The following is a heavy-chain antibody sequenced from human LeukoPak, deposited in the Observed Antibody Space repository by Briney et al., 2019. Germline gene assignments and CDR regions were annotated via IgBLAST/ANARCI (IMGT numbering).Heavy chain of an antibody. V-gene: IGHV3-30-3*01. Sequence: PGRSLRLSCAASGFTFSSYAMHWVRQAPGKGLEWVAVISYDGSNKYYADSVKGRLTISRDNSKNTLYLQMNSLRAEDTGVYYCAKAVAGAFDYWGQGTLVTVSS. J-gene: IGHJ4*02. CDR3: AKAVAGAFDY. CDR1: GFTFSSYA. CDR2: ISYDGSNK. D-gene: IGHD6-19*01.